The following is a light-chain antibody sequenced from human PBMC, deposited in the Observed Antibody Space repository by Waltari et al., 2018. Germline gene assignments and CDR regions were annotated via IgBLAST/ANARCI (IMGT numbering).Light chain of an antibody. Sequence: EIVMTQSPLSLRVSPVERASLSCTSSRSVLHSSVYTYVDWYLQKPGQSPQLLISLGSNRASGVPDRFSGSGSGTDFTLKISRVEAEDVGVYYCMQALQSPLTFGGGTKVEIK. CDR3: MQALQSPLT. J-gene: IGKJ4*01. V-gene: IGKV2-28*01. CDR2: LGS. CDR1: RSVLHSSVYTY.